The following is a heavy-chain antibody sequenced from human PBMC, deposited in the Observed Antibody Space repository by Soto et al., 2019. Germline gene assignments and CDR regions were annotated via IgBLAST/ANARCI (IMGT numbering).Heavy chain of an antibody. CDR3: ARDPDGYSSGWWWLDP. J-gene: IGHJ5*02. D-gene: IGHD6-19*01. Sequence: GGSLRLSCAASGFTFSSYSMNWVRQAPGKGLEWVSSISSSSSYIYYADSVKGRFTISRDNAKNSLYLQMNSLRAEDTAVYYCARDPDGYSSGWWWLDPWGQGTLVTVSS. CDR1: GFTFSSYS. V-gene: IGHV3-21*01. CDR2: ISSSSSYI.